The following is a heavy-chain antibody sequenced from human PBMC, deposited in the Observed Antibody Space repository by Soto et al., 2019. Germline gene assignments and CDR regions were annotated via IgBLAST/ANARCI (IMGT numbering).Heavy chain of an antibody. CDR1: GFIFKDYA. Sequence: GGSLRLSCAASGFIFKDYAMHWVRLAPGRGLEWVSGISWNSGNIGYADSVRGRFTISRDNAKNSLYLQMNSLRPEDTAFYYCAKDTASSSWGHNDYWGQGTLVTVSS. CDR2: ISWNSGNI. D-gene: IGHD6-6*01. CDR3: AKDTASSSWGHNDY. J-gene: IGHJ4*02. V-gene: IGHV3-9*01.